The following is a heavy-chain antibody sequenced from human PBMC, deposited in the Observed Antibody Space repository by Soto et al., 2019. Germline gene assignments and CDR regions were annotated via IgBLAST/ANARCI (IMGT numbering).Heavy chain of an antibody. D-gene: IGHD4-17*01. Sequence: GGSLRLSCAASGFTFSSYAMSWVRQAPGKGLEWVSAISGSGGSTYYADSVKGRFTISRDNSKNTLYLQMNSLRAEDTAVYYCAKDNRAGTTVTTVDYWGQGPLVTVSS. CDR3: AKDNRAGTTVTTVDY. J-gene: IGHJ4*02. CDR1: GFTFSSYA. CDR2: ISGSGGST. V-gene: IGHV3-23*01.